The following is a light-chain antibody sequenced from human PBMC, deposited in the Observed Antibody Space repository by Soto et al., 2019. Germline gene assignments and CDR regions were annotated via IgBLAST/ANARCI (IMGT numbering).Light chain of an antibody. CDR3: ASHTGSSTYL. CDR1: SGHVGFYDF. Sequence: QSALTQPASMSGSPGQSITISCTGTSGHVGFYDFVSCYQQHPGKVPRLIIYGVTKRPSGVSHRFSGSKSGNTASLTISGLQVEDEAAYSCASHTGSSTYLFGGGTKVTVL. V-gene: IGLV2-14*03. J-gene: IGLJ3*02. CDR2: GVT.